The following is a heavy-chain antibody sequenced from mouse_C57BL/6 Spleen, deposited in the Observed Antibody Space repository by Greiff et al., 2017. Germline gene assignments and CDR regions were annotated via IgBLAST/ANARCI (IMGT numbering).Heavy chain of an antibody. J-gene: IGHJ2*01. CDR3: ARHGITTGYFDY. D-gene: IGHD2-4*01. CDR1: GFTFSSYG. CDR2: ISSGGSYT. Sequence: EVHLVESGGDLVKPGGSLKVSCAASGFTFSSYGMSWVRQTPDKRLEWVATISSGGSYTYYPDSVKGRFTISRDNAKNTLYLQMSSLKSEDTAMYYCARHGITTGYFDYWGQGTTLTVSS. V-gene: IGHV5-6*01.